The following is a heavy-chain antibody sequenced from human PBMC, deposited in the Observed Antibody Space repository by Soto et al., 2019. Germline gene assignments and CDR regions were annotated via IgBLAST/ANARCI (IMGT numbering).Heavy chain of an antibody. J-gene: IGHJ4*02. D-gene: IGHD3-10*01. CDR3: ARSRFHYASE. V-gene: IGHV3-11*01. Sequence: QVQLVESGGALVQPGGSLRLSCAASGFSFSDYFMSWIRQAPGKGLKWVSYISSAGAATFSADSVKGRFITSRDNAKDSLYLEMNYLRVEDAAVYYCARSRFHYASEWGRGTLVTVSS. CDR2: ISSAGAAT. CDR1: GFSFSDYF.